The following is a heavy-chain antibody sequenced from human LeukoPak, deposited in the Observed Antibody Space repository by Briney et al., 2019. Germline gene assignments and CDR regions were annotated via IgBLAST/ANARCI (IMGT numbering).Heavy chain of an antibody. CDR1: GGSISSYY. CDR2: IYYSGAT. D-gene: IGHD5-12*01. CDR3: ARGFDSKSTYFDY. V-gene: IGHV4-59*01. Sequence: SETLSLTCTVSGGSISSYYWSWIRQPPGKGLEWIGYIYYSGATKYNPSLRSRVTISVDTSKNQFSLRLTSVTAADTAVYYCARGFDSKSTYFDYWGQGTLVTVSS. J-gene: IGHJ4*02.